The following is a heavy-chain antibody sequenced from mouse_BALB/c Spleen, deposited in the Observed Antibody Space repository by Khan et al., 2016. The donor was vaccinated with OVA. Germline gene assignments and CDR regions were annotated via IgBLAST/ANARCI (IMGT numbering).Heavy chain of an antibody. CDR2: IDPFSGGT. CDR1: GYSFTNYY. D-gene: IGHD2-12*01. V-gene: IGHV1S135*01. J-gene: IGHJ3*01. CDR3: TRHCYVAWFTY. Sequence: MQLEESGPELMKPGASVKISCKASGYSFTNYYIHWVLQSLGKSLEWIGYIDPFSGGTTYNQNFKGKATMTVDKSSTTAYIQLSNLTSEDSAVYYCTRHCYVAWFTYWGQGTLVTVSA.